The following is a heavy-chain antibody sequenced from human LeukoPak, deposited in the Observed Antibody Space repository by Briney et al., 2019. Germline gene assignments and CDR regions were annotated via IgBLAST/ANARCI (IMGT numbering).Heavy chain of an antibody. D-gene: IGHD7-27*01. CDR1: GGSISSYY. CDR3: ATDHRLGTGWYFDL. Sequence: PSETLSLTCTVSGGSISSYYWSWIREPPGKGLVWIGYIHYSGSTNYNPSLKSRVTISVDTSKNQFSLKLSSVTAADTAVYYCATDHRLGTGWYFDLWGRGTLVTVSS. J-gene: IGHJ2*01. V-gene: IGHV4-59*01. CDR2: IHYSGST.